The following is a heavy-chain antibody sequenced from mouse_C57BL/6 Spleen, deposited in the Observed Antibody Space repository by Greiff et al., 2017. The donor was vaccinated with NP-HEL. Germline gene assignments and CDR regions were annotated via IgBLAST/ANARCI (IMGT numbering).Heavy chain of an antibody. V-gene: IGHV1-4*01. D-gene: IGHD1-1*01. J-gene: IGHJ1*03. CDR2: INPSSGYT. CDR3: ARSSSPYWYFDV. CDR1: GYTFTSYT. Sequence: VKLQESGAELARPGASVKMSCKASGYTFTSYTMHWVKQRPGQGLEWIGYINPSSGYTKYNQKFKDKATLTADKSSSTAYMQLSSLTSEDSAVYYCARSSSPYWYFDVWGTGTTVTVSS.